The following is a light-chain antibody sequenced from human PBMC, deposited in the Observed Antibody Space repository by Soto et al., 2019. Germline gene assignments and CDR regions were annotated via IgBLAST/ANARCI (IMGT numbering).Light chain of an antibody. CDR3: CSYAGIINFPYV. CDR1: SSDVGSYNL. J-gene: IGLJ1*01. V-gene: IGLV2-23*02. Sequence: QSVLTQPASVSGSPGQSITISCTGTSSDVGSYNLVSWYQHHPGKAPKLMIYEDNKRPSGVSDRFSGSKSGNTASLTISGLQAEDEADYYCCSYAGIINFPYVFGTGTKVTVL. CDR2: EDN.